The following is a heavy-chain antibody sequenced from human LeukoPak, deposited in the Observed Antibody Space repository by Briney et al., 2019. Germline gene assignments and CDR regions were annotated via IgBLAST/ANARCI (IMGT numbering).Heavy chain of an antibody. CDR2: ISAYNGNT. CDR3: AKRRVVVPAANRENYFDY. V-gene: IGHV1-18*01. CDR1: GYTFTSYG. Sequence: ASVKVSCKASGYTFTSYGISWVRQAPGQGLEWMGWISAYNGNTNYAQKLQGRVTMTTDTSTSTAYMELRSLRSDDTAVYYCAKRRVVVPAANRENYFDYWGQGTLVTVSS. D-gene: IGHD2-2*01. J-gene: IGHJ4*02.